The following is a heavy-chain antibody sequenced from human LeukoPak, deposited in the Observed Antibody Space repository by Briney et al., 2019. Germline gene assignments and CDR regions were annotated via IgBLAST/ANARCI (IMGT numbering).Heavy chain of an antibody. D-gene: IGHD2-15*01. CDR3: ARDRGPSDAFDI. J-gene: IGHJ3*02. Sequence: SEILSVICAVYGGSFSGYYWSWIRQPPGKGLEGIGEIDHSGSTNYNPSLKSRVTISVDTSKNQFSLKLSPVTAADTAVYYCARDRGPSDAFDIWGQGTMVTVSS. V-gene: IGHV4-34*01. CDR2: IDHSGST. CDR1: GGSFSGYY.